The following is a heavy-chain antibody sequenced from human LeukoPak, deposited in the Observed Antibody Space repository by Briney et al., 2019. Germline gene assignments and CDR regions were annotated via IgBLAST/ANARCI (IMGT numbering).Heavy chain of an antibody. V-gene: IGHV4-39*01. CDR2: IYYSGST. CDR3: ATPYSGGYHGLDI. J-gene: IGHJ3*02. CDR1: GGSTSSSTYY. D-gene: IGHD1-26*01. Sequence: SETLSLTCTVSGGSTSSSTYYWGWIRQPPGKGLEWIGGIYYSGSTYYNPSLKSRVTISVDTSKNQFSLKLNSVTAADTAVYYCATPYSGGYHGLDIWGQGTMVTVSS.